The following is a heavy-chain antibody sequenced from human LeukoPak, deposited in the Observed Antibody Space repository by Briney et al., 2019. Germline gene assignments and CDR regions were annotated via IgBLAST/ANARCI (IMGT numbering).Heavy chain of an antibody. D-gene: IGHD3-3*01. Sequence: GGSLRLSCLTSGFTLSTNAMSWVRQAPGKGLEWISGISGSGASTYYADSVKGRFTISRDDSRNTLYLQMNSLKVEDTAIYYCATYDSWSGYNIAYWGQGTLVTVSS. V-gene: IGHV3-23*01. CDR1: GFTLSTNA. J-gene: IGHJ4*02. CDR3: ATYDSWSGYNIAY. CDR2: ISGSGAST.